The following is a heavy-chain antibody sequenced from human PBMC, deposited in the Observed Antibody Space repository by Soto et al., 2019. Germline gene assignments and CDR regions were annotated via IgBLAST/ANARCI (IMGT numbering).Heavy chain of an antibody. V-gene: IGHV3-30*18. CDR2: ISSDGTKK. Sequence: QVQLVESGGGVVQPGRSLRLSCAASSFTFTSYDLHWVRQAPGKGLEWVAFISSDGTKKYYADSVKGRFTISRDNSKNTPYLQMNSLKPEDTGVYPCAKDPYGGSFFWGQGTLLTVSS. CDR3: AKDPYGGSFF. J-gene: IGHJ4*02. D-gene: IGHD2-15*01. CDR1: SFTFTSYD.